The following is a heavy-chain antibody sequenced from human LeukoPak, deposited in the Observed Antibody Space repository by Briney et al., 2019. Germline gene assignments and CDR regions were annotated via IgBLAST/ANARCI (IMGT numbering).Heavy chain of an antibody. V-gene: IGHV4-30-4*01. J-gene: IGHJ3*02. Sequence: SQTLSLTCTVSGGSISSGDYYWSWLRQPPGKGLEWIGYIYYSGSTYYNPSLKSRVTISVDTSKNQFSLKLSSVTAADTAVYYCARDGVAGAFDIWGQGTMVTVSS. D-gene: IGHD3-16*01. CDR2: IYYSGST. CDR1: GGSISSGDYY. CDR3: ARDGVAGAFDI.